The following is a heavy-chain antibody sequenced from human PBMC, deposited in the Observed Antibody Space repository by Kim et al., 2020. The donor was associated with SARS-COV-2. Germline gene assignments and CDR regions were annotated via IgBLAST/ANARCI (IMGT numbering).Heavy chain of an antibody. D-gene: IGHD3-3*01. CDR2: INPNTGAT. Sequence: ASVKVSCKTTGYSFKGFSIHWVRQAPGLGLEWVGRINPNTGATFLAQKFQGRVTMARDTSINTAYMDLRSLTSDDTAIYFCARAQQSVVGYYPDYWGQETLLTVSS. CDR1: GYSFKGFS. CDR3: ARAQQSVVGYYPDY. J-gene: IGHJ4*02. V-gene: IGHV1-2*06.